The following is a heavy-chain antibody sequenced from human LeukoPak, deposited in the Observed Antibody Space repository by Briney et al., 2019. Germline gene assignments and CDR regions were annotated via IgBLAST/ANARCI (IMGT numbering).Heavy chain of an antibody. V-gene: IGHV3-48*02. CDR3: ARDRTTLIDY. CDR1: GFTFSSYS. Sequence: GGSLRLSCAASGFTFSSYSMNWVRQAPGKGLEWLSYITSSSGTIYYADSVKGRFTVSRDNAKNSLYLQMNSLRDEDTAVYYCARDRTTLIDYWGQGIQVTVSS. J-gene: IGHJ4*01. CDR2: ITSSSGTI. D-gene: IGHD1-14*01.